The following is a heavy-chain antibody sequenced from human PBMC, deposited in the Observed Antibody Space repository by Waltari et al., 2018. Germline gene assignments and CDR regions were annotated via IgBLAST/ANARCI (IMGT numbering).Heavy chain of an antibody. Sequence: QVQLQESGPGLVKPSETLSLTCAVSGYSISSGYYWGWIRQPPGKGLEWIGSIYHSGATYYTPSLKSRVTISVDTSKNQFSLKLSSVTAADTAVYYCARVGSIAARRHYYFDYWGQGTLVTVSS. V-gene: IGHV4-38-2*01. D-gene: IGHD6-6*01. J-gene: IGHJ4*02. CDR1: GYSISSGYY. CDR3: ARVGSIAARRHYYFDY. CDR2: IYHSGAT.